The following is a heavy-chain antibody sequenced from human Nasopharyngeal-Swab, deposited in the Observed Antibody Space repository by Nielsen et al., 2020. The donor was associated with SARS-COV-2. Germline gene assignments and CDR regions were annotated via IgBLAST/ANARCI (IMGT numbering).Heavy chain of an antibody. V-gene: IGHV3-13*01. CDR2: IGTAGDT. CDR1: GFTFSSYD. J-gene: IGHJ4*02. D-gene: IGHD6-13*01. Sequence: GESLKISCAASGFTFSSYDMHWVRQATGKGLEWVSAIGTAGDTYYPGSVKGRFTISRENAKNSLYLQMNSLRAGDTAVYYCARGGRQQLYGSCDYWGQGTLVTVSS. CDR3: ARGGRQQLYGSCDY.